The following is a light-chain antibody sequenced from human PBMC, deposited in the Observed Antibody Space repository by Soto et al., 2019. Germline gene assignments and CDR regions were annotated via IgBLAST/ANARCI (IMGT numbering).Light chain of an antibody. J-gene: IGLJ1*01. CDR1: SSDVGSYNL. CDR2: EGT. Sequence: ALTQPASVSGSPGQSITISCTGTSSDVGSYNLVSWYQHHPGKAPKFMIYEGTKRPSGVSSRFSGSKSGNTASLTISGLQAEDEAYYYCCSYAGGSTYVFGTGTKVTVL. CDR3: CSYAGGSTYV. V-gene: IGLV2-23*01.